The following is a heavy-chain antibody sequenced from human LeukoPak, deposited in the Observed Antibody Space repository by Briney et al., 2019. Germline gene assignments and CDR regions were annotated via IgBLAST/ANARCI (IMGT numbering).Heavy chain of an antibody. CDR2: IIPIFGTA. CDR1: GGTFSSYA. D-gene: IGHD2-15*01. V-gene: IGHV1-69*06. CDR3: ARGIVVVVAATYYYYYMDV. J-gene: IGHJ6*03. Sequence: SVKVSCKASGGTFSSYAISWVRQAPGQGLEWMGGIIPIFGTANYAQKFQGRVTITADKSTSTAYMELSSLRSEDTAVYYCARGIVVVVAATYYYYYMDVWGKGTTVTVSS.